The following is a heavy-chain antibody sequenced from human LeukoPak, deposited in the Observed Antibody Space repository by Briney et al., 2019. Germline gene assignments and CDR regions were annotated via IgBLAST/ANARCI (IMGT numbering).Heavy chain of an antibody. CDR1: GGSMSSHY. CDR3: ARDDRSGYSTLGY. J-gene: IGHJ4*02. Sequence: SETLSLTCKVSGGSMSSHYWSWIRQPPGKGLEWIGDIYYSGSTNYNPSLDSRVTISLDTSKNQFSLNLRSVTAADTAVYYCARDDRSGYSTLGYWGQGTLVTVSS. CDR2: IYYSGST. V-gene: IGHV4-59*11. D-gene: IGHD3-22*01.